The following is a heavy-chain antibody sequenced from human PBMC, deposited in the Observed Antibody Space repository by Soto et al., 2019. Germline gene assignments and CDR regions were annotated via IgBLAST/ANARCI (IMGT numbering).Heavy chain of an antibody. CDR1: GLTFSSTNY. V-gene: IGHV3-53*01. Sequence: EVQLVESGGGLIQPGGSLRSSCVVSGLTFSSTNYMSWVRQAPGKGLEWVSVIYPGDTTFYADSVKGRFTISRDNSKNTLYLQMNSLRAEDTAVYYCHGYGYWGQGTLVTVSS. CDR3: HGYGY. CDR2: IYPGDTT. J-gene: IGHJ4*02. D-gene: IGHD5-12*01.